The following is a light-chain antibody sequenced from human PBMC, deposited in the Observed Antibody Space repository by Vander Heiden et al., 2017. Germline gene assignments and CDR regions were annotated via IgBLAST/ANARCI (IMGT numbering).Light chain of an antibody. CDR1: QSISTW. Sequence: DIQMTQSPSTLSASVGDRLTITCRASQSISTWLAWYQQKPGKAPKLLIYKASTLESGVPSRFSGSGSGTEFTLTISSLQPDDFATYYCQQYNSYPETFGQGTKVEI. J-gene: IGKJ1*01. V-gene: IGKV1-5*03. CDR2: KAS. CDR3: QQYNSYPET.